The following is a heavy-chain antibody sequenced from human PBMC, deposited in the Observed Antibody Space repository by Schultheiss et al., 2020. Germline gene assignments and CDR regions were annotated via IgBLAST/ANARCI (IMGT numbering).Heavy chain of an antibody. V-gene: IGHV1-69*04. CDR2: IIPILGIA. J-gene: IGHJ6*02. Sequence: VKVSCKASGGTFSSYTISWVRQAPGQGLEWMGRIIPILGIANYAQKFQGRVTITADKSTSTAYMELSSLRSEDTAVYYCARDPPIVVVPAAGPYYYYGMDGWGQGTTVTVSS. D-gene: IGHD2-2*01. CDR3: ARDPPIVVVPAAGPYYYYGMDG. CDR1: GGTFSSYT.